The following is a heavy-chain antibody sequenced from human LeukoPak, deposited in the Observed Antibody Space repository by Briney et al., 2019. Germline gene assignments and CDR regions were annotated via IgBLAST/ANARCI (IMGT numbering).Heavy chain of an antibody. J-gene: IGHJ4*02. V-gene: IGHV3-53*04. CDR2: IYSGGST. CDR1: GFTVSSNY. CDR3: ASGTYSSSWYAYFDY. Sequence: GGSLRLSCAASGFTVSSNYMSWVRQAPGKALEWVSVIYSGGSTYYADSMKGRFTISRHNSKNTLYLQMNSLRAEDTAVYYCASGTYSSSWYAYFDYWGQGTLVTVSS. D-gene: IGHD6-13*01.